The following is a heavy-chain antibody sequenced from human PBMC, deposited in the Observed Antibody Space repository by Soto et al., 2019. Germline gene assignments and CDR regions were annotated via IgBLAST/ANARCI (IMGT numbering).Heavy chain of an antibody. Sequence: ASVKVSCKASGYTFTGYYMHWVRQAPGQGLEWMGWINPNSGGTNYAQKFQGWVTMTRDTSISTAYMELSRLRSDDTAVYYCARAQSGSYFRCFDYWGQGTVVTVSS. D-gene: IGHD1-26*01. J-gene: IGHJ4*02. CDR2: INPNSGGT. CDR1: GYTFTGYY. CDR3: ARAQSGSYFRCFDY. V-gene: IGHV1-2*04.